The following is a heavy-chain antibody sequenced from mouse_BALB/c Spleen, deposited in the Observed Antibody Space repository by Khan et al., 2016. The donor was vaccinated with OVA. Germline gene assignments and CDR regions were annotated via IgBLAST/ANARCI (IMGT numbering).Heavy chain of an antibody. CDR1: GFTFSDYY. Sequence: EVELVASGGGLVKPGGSLKLSCAASGFTFSDYYMYWVRQTPEKRPEWVATISDGGSYTYYPDSVKGRFTISRDNAKNNMYLQMSSLESEDTAMYYCARAGYGGFAYRGQGTLVTVSA. D-gene: IGHD1-1*02. J-gene: IGHJ3*01. CDR2: ISDGGSYT. CDR3: ARAGYGGFAY. V-gene: IGHV5-4*02.